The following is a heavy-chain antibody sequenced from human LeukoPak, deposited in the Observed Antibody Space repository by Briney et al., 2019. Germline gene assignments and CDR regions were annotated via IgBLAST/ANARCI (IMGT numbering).Heavy chain of an antibody. Sequence: GESLKISCKGSGYSFTSYWIGWVRPMPGKGLEWMGIIYPGDSDTRYSPSFQGRVTISADKSISTAYLQWSSLKASDTAMYYCARAYCSGGSCYSSYFDYWGQGTLVTVSS. J-gene: IGHJ4*02. CDR3: ARAYCSGGSCYSSYFDY. CDR2: IYPGDSDT. D-gene: IGHD2-15*01. CDR1: GYSFTSYW. V-gene: IGHV5-51*01.